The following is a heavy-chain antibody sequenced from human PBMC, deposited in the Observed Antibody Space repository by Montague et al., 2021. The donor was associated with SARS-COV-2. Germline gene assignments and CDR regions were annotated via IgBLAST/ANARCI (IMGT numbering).Heavy chain of an antibody. Sequence: SETLSLTCTVSGGSISSYYGSWIRQPPGKGLEWIGYIYYSGSTNYNPSLKRRVTISVDTSKNQFSLKLSSVTAADTAVYYCARGGDMNWFDPWGQGTLVTVSS. CDR1: GGSISSYY. D-gene: IGHD2-15*01. CDR3: ARGGDMNWFDP. J-gene: IGHJ5*02. CDR2: IYYSGST. V-gene: IGHV4-59*01.